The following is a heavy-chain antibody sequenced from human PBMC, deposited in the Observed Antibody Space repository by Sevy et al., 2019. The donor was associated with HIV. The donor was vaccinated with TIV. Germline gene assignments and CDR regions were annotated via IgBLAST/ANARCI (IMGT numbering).Heavy chain of an antibody. D-gene: IGHD3-16*01. CDR2: VTSDGTT. Sequence: GGSLRLSCAASGLTRTTTGMSWVRQAPGKGLEWVAGVTSDGTTYYADSVRDRFTVSRDNSKNTLYLQLNSLRADDTAVFYCAGGDTTMITDLDYWGQGTLVTVSS. V-gene: IGHV3-23*01. J-gene: IGHJ4*02. CDR1: GLTRTTTG. CDR3: AGGDTTMITDLDY.